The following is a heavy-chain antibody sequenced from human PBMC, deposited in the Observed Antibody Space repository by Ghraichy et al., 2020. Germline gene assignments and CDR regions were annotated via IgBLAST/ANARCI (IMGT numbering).Heavy chain of an antibody. D-gene: IGHD6-6*01. V-gene: IGHV4-59*01. CDR2: IYYSGST. CDR3: ARGDSSSSGGYYFDY. Sequence: SETLSLTCTVSGGSISSYYWSWIRQPPGKGLEWIGYIYYSGSTNYNPSLKSRVTISVDTSKNQFSLKLSSVTAADTAVYYCARGDSSSSGGYYFDYWGQGTLVTVSS. CDR1: GGSISSYY. J-gene: IGHJ4*02.